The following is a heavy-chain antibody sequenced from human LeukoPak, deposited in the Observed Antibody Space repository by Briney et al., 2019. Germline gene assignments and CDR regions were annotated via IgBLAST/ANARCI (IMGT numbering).Heavy chain of an antibody. D-gene: IGHD6-19*01. CDR3: ARQWIAVAGIGYFQH. Sequence: SETLSLTCTVSGGSISSYYWSWIRQPPGKGLEWIGYIYYSGSTNYNPSLKSRVTISVDTSKNQFSLKLSSVTAADTAVYYCARQWIAVAGIGYFQHWGQGTLVTVSS. CDR1: GGSISSYY. V-gene: IGHV4-59*01. CDR2: IYYSGST. J-gene: IGHJ1*01.